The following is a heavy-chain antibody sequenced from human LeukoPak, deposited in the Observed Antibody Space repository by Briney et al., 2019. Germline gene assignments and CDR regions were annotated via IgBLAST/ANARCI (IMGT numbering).Heavy chain of an antibody. CDR2: IYTSGST. CDR1: GGSISSGSYF. V-gene: IGHV4-61*02. J-gene: IGHJ5*02. CDR3: ARDSNWFDP. Sequence: SQTLSLTCTVSGGSISSGSYFWSWIRQPAGKGLEWIGRIYTSGSTNYNPSLKSRVTISVDTSKNQFSLKLSSVTAADTAVYYCARDSNWFDPWGQGTLVTVSS.